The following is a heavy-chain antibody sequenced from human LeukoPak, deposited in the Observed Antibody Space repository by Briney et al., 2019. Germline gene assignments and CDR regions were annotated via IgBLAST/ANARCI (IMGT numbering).Heavy chain of an antibody. CDR3: TSLYYDFWSGYFYYFDY. CDR2: IKSKTDGGTT. Sequence: SGGSLRLSCAASGFTFSNAWMSWVRQAPGKGLEWVGRIKSKTDGGTTDYAAPVKGRFTISRDDSKNTLYLQMNSLKTEDTAVYYCTSLYYDFWSGYFYYFDYWGQGTLVTVSS. CDR1: GFTFSNAW. V-gene: IGHV3-15*01. J-gene: IGHJ4*02. D-gene: IGHD3-3*01.